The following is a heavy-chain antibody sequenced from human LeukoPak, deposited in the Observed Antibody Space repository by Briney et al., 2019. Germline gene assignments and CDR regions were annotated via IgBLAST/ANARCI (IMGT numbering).Heavy chain of an antibody. V-gene: IGHV4-59*02. J-gene: IGHJ3*02. Sequence: SETLSLTCTVSGGSVSSYYWSWIRRPPGRGLEWIAYLSHSGSSDSNPSLTSRVTTLADTSKNQFSLKLTSVTAADTAVYYCARARYANAWYAFDIWGHGTMVTVSS. CDR3: ARARYANAWYAFDI. CDR2: LSHSGSS. D-gene: IGHD2-2*01. CDR1: GGSVSSYY.